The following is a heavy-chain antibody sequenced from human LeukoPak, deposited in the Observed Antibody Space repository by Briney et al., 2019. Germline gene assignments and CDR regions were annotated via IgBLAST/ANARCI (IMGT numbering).Heavy chain of an antibody. D-gene: IGHD1-26*01. CDR1: GGSISSYY. V-gene: IGHV4-59*01. CDR2: ISHSGST. CDR3: ARANGNEFDY. J-gene: IGHJ4*02. Sequence: SETLSLTCTVSGGSISSYYWGWIQQPPGKGLEWITCISHSGSTNYNPSLKTRVSISMDMSKNQFSLGLSSVTAADTAVYYCARANGNEFDYWGQGTLVTVSS.